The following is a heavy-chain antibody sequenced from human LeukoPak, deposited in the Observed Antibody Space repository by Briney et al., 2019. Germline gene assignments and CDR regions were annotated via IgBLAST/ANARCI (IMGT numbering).Heavy chain of an antibody. Sequence: SETLSLTCTVSGYSIRSGYYWGWIRQPPGNGLEWIGSIHHSGSTYYNPSLKRRVTISVDTSKNQFSLKLSSVTAADTAVYYCARDPYYYYDTSAYYYTAYNWFDPWGQGTLVTVSS. D-gene: IGHD3-22*01. CDR3: ARDPYYYYDTSAYYYTAYNWFDP. CDR2: IHHSGST. V-gene: IGHV4-38-2*02. J-gene: IGHJ5*02. CDR1: GYSIRSGYY.